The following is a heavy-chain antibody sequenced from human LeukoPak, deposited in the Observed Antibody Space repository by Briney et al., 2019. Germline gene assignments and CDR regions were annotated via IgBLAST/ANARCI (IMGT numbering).Heavy chain of an antibody. J-gene: IGHJ4*02. V-gene: IGHV3-11*04. CDR1: GFNFSDYY. D-gene: IGHD5-18*01. Sequence: KPGGSLRLFCAASGFNFSDYYMSWMGQAAGKGREWVSYISSSGSTIYYADLVKGRFTISRDNAKNSLCLQMNSLRAEDTAEYYCARDGAGMVNYWGQGTLVTVSS. CDR2: ISSSGSTI. CDR3: ARDGAGMVNY.